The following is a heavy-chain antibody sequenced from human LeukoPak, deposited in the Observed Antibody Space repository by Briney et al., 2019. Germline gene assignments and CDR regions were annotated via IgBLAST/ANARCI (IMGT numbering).Heavy chain of an antibody. CDR3: ARDEGQWLVPDY. V-gene: IGHV3-48*03. Sequence: PGGSLRLSCAASGFTLSSYEMNWVRQAPGKGLEWVSYISSSGSTIYYADSVKGRFTISRDNAKNSLYLQMNSLRAEDTAVYYCARDEGQWLVPDYWGQGTLVTVSS. CDR2: ISSSGSTI. CDR1: GFTLSSYE. J-gene: IGHJ4*02. D-gene: IGHD6-19*01.